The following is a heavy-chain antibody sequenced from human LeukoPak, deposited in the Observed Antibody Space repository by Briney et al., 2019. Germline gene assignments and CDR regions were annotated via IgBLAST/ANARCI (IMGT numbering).Heavy chain of an antibody. CDR2: ISNCGST. V-gene: IGHV4-59*01. Sequence: SETLSLTCTVSGGSISSYYWSSIRQPPGEGLEWIGYISNCGSTNYNPSLKSRVTISVDTSKNQLSLKLSSVTAADTAVYHCVRLQPNTGEWAFDIWGQGTMVSVSS. J-gene: IGHJ3*02. D-gene: IGHD1-1*01. CDR1: GGSISSYY. CDR3: VRLQPNTGEWAFDI.